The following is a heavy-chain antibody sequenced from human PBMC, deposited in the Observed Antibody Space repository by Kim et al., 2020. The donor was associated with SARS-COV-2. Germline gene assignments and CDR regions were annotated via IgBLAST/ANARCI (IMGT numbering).Heavy chain of an antibody. Sequence: GYADSVKGRFTISRDNAKNSLYLQMNSLRAEDTALYYCAKDMSYGGPFDYWGQGTLVTVSS. CDR3: AKDMSYGGPFDY. D-gene: IGHD4-17*01. V-gene: IGHV3-9*01. J-gene: IGHJ4*02.